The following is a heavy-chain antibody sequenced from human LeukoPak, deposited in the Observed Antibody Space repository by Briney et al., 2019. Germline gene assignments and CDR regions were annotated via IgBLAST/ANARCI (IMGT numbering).Heavy chain of an antibody. CDR2: IYSGGST. V-gene: IGHV3-53*01. D-gene: IGHD5-12*01. CDR3: ARVEASGYDYGAFDY. J-gene: IGHJ4*02. CDR1: GLTVSRNY. Sequence: HPGGSLRLSCAASGLTVSRNYMSWVRQAPGKGLESVSVIYSGGSTYYADSVRGRFTISRDNSKNTLYLQMNSLRAEDTAVYYCARVEASGYDYGAFDYWGQGTLVTVSS.